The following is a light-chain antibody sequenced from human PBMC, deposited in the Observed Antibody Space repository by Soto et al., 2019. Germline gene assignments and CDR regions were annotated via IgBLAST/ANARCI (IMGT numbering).Light chain of an antibody. V-gene: IGKV3-20*01. CDR1: QSVRSTF. CDR3: QQYHDSPMNT. Sequence: VLPQSPDTLSLSPGDIATLSCRASQSVRSTFLAWYQQKPGQAPRLLIYGASNRAAGIPVRFSGSASGTEFTLTIRRLEPDDSAVYYCQQYHDSPMNTFGQGTKLQIK. J-gene: IGKJ2*01. CDR2: GAS.